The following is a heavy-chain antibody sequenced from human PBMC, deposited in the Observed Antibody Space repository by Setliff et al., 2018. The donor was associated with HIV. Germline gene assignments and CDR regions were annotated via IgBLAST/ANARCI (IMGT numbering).Heavy chain of an antibody. CDR1: GYSISSGYY. CDR3: ARLLNYYGNWFDP. Sequence: SETLSLTCTVSGYSISSGYYWGWIRQPPGKGLEWIGSIYHSGSTYYNPSRKSRVTISVDTSKNQFSLKLSSVTAADTAVYYCARLLNYYGNWFDPWGQGTLVTVSS. J-gene: IGHJ5*02. D-gene: IGHD3-10*01. CDR2: IYHSGST. V-gene: IGHV4-38-2*02.